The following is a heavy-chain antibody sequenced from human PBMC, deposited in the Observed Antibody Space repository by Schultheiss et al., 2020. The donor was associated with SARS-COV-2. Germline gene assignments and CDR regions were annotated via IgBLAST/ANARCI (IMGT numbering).Heavy chain of an antibody. CDR2: IYYSGST. CDR1: GGSVSSGSYY. D-gene: IGHD3-10*01. Sequence: SETLSLTCTVSGGSVSSGSYYWSWIRQPPGKGLEWIGYIYYSGSTNYNPSLKSRVTISVDTSKNQFSLKLSSVTAADTAVYYCARVARYYSGSEMDVWGRGTTVTVSS. CDR3: ARVARYYSGSEMDV. J-gene: IGHJ6*02. V-gene: IGHV4-61*01.